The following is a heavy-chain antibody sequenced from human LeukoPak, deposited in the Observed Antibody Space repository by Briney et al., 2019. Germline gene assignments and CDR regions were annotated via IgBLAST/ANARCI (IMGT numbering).Heavy chain of an antibody. J-gene: IGHJ4*02. CDR2: INANSGGT. CDR3: ARSSSGSYTNDY. CDR1: GYTFTGYY. V-gene: IGHV1-2*02. Sequence: ASVKVSCKTSGYTFTGYYMHWVRQAPGQGLEWMGWINANSGGTNYAQNFQGRVTMTRDTSISTAYMELSRLTSDDTAVYYCARSSSGSYTNDYWGQGTLVTVSP. D-gene: IGHD1-26*01.